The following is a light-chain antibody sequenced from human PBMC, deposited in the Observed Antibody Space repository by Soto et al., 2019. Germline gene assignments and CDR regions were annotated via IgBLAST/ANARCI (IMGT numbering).Light chain of an antibody. CDR1: QSVSSN. J-gene: IGKJ3*01. V-gene: IGKV3-15*01. CDR3: QKYNYGPA. Sequence: EIVMTQSPATLSVSPGERATLSCRASQSVSSNLAWYQQKPGQAPRLLIYGASTWATGIPARFSGSGSGTEFTLTITGLQSEDVAVYYCQKYNYGPAFGPGTKVDI. CDR2: GAS.